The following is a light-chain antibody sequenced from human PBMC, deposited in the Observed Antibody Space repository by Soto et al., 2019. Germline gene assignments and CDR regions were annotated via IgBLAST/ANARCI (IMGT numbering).Light chain of an antibody. V-gene: IGLV1-44*01. CDR1: SSNIGSNT. CDR2: SNN. CDR3: AAWDDSLNAVV. Sequence: QSVLTQPPSASGTPGQRLTISCSGSSSNIGSNTVNWYQQLPGTAPKLLIYSNNQRPSGVPDRFSGSKSGTSASLAISGLQSEDEADYYCAAWDDSLNAVVFGGGTKVTVL. J-gene: IGLJ2*01.